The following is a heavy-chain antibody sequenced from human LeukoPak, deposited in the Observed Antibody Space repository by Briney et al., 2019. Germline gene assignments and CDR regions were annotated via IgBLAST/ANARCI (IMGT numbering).Heavy chain of an antibody. V-gene: IGHV1-18*01. Sequence: GASVKVSCKASGYTFTSYGISWVRQAPGQGLEWMGWISAYNGNINYAQKLQGRVTMTTDTSTSTAYMELRSLRSDDPAVYYCARFLVGGSYYYYYMDVWGKGTTVTISS. CDR2: ISAYNGNI. J-gene: IGHJ6*03. CDR1: GYTFTSYG. CDR3: ARFLVGGSYYYYYMDV. D-gene: IGHD4-23*01.